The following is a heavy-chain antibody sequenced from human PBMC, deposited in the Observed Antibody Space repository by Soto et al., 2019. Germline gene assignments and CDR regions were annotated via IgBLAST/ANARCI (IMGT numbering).Heavy chain of an antibody. D-gene: IGHD6-13*01. CDR3: ARRVAAAENYYYYGMDV. CDR2: INHSGST. Sequence: PSETLSLTCAVYGGSFSGYYWSWIRQPPGKGLEWIGEINHSGSTNYNPSLKSRVTISVDTSKNQFSLKLSSVTAADTAVYYCARRVAAAENYYYYGMDVWGQGTTVTVSS. J-gene: IGHJ6*02. CDR1: GGSFSGYY. V-gene: IGHV4-34*01.